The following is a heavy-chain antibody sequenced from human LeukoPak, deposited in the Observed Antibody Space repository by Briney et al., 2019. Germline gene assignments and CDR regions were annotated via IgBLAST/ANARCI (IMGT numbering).Heavy chain of an antibody. D-gene: IGHD6-19*01. CDR1: GFIFSDYE. J-gene: IGHJ4*02. V-gene: IGHV3-48*03. Sequence: PGRSLRLSCEASGFIFSDYEMSWVRQAPGKGLVWVSYISSSGTTIYYADSVKGRFTISRDNAKNSLYLQMNSLRAEDTAVYYCAREGLAVAGGLYYFDSWGQGSLVSVSS. CDR3: AREGLAVAGGLYYFDS. CDR2: ISSSGTTI.